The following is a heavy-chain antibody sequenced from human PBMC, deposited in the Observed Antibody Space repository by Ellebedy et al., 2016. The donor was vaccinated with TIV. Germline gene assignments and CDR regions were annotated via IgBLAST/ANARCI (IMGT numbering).Heavy chain of an antibody. D-gene: IGHD4-11*01. V-gene: IGHV4-34*01. CDR1: GGSFSGYS. Sequence: MPSETLSLTCAVYGGSFSGYSWSWIRQPPGKGLEWIGEINHRGSTSYNPSLRSRVTISIDTSKNQFSLGLSSVTAADTAVYYCAKGNYQAVDLDHWYFDLWGRGTLVTVSS. CDR3: AKGNYQAVDLDHWYFDL. CDR2: INHRGST. J-gene: IGHJ2*01.